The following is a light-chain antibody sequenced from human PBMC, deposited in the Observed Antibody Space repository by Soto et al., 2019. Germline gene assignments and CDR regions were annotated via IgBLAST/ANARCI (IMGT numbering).Light chain of an antibody. Sequence: ERVMTQSPATLSVSPGERATLSCRASQSVRDNIAWYQQKPGQAPRLLVYDVSNRATGIPARFSGGGSGTDLSLTISSLEPEDFAVYYCQQRSDWLPITFGQGTRLAI. CDR3: QQRSDWLPIT. V-gene: IGKV3-11*01. CDR2: DVS. J-gene: IGKJ5*01. CDR1: QSVRDN.